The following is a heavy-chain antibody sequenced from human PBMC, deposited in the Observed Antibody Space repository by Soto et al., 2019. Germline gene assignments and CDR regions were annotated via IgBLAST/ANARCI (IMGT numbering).Heavy chain of an antibody. CDR1: GGSISSYH. CDR2: MYSTGNT. V-gene: IGHV4-4*07. CDR3: AREEGYCSGGSCLRTTYYYFDY. J-gene: IGHJ4*02. D-gene: IGHD2-15*01. Sequence: SETLSLTCSVSGGSISSYHWSWIRQPAGKGLEWIGRMYSTGNTNHNPSLKSRVTVSIDTSKNQFSLKLSSVTAADTAVYYCAREEGYCSGGSCLRTTYYYFDYWGQGTLVTVSS.